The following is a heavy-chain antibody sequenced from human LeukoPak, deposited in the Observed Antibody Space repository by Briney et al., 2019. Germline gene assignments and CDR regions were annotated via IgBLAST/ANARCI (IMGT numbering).Heavy chain of an antibody. V-gene: IGHV1-46*01. Sequence: GASVKVSCKASGYTFTRNYMHWVRQAPGQGLEWMGIINPSGGSTSYAQKFQGRVTMTRDMSTSTVYMELSSLRSEDTAVYYCAGAAIRGSSWYYFDYWGQGTLVTVSS. CDR1: GYTFTRNY. J-gene: IGHJ4*02. CDR2: INPSGGST. CDR3: AGAAIRGSSWYYFDY. D-gene: IGHD6-13*01.